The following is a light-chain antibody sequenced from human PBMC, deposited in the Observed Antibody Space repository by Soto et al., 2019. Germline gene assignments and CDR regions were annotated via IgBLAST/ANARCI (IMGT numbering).Light chain of an antibody. CDR2: EDT. CDR3: CSYAGSRTP. CDR1: SSDVGSYNL. Sequence: QSALTQPASVSGSPGQSITISCTGTSSDVGSYNLVSWYQQHPGKAPKLMIYEDTKRPSGVSNSFSGSKSGNTASLTISGLQAEDEADYYCCSYAGSRTPFGGGTKLTVL. J-gene: IGLJ2*01. V-gene: IGLV2-23*01.